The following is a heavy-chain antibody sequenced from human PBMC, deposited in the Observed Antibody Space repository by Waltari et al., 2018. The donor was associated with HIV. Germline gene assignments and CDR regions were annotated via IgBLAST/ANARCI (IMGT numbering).Heavy chain of an antibody. J-gene: IGHJ5*02. D-gene: IGHD3-10*01. Sequence: QVQLVQSGAEVKKPGASVKVSCKASGYTFTSYAMHWVRQAPGQRLEGMGWINAGNWNTKYSQKSQGRVTITRDTSASTAYMELSSLRSEDTAVYYCARDYLPHTVPVRWYNWFDPWGQGTLVTVSS. V-gene: IGHV1-3*01. CDR2: INAGNWNT. CDR1: GYTFTSYA. CDR3: ARDYLPHTVPVRWYNWFDP.